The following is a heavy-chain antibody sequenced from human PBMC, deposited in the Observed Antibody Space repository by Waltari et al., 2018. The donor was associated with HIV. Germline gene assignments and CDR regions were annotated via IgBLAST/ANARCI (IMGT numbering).Heavy chain of an antibody. D-gene: IGHD3-10*01. CDR3: ARPPGVAGY. V-gene: IGHV3-21*01. CDR1: GFTFSSYS. J-gene: IGHJ4*02. CDR2: ISRSSSYI. Sequence: EVQLVESGGGLVKPGGSLRLSCAASGFTFSSYSMNWVRQAPGKGRAVVSAISRSSSYINYGDLVKGRFTIPRDQAENSLYLQMNSLRAEDTAVYYFARPPGVAGYWGQGALVTVSS.